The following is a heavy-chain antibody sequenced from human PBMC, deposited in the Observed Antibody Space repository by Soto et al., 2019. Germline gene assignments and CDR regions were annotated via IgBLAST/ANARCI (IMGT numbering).Heavy chain of an antibody. CDR1: GYTFSSYA. CDR2: INAGNGNT. CDR3: ARGGPPIDY. Sequence: QVQLVQSGAEEKKPGASVKVSCKASGYTFSSYAMDWVRQAPGQRLELMGWINAGNGNTKYSQKFQGRVTITRDTSASPAYMELSSLRSADTAVYYCARGGPPIDYWGPGTLVTVS. J-gene: IGHJ4*02. V-gene: IGHV1-3*05. D-gene: IGHD3-10*01.